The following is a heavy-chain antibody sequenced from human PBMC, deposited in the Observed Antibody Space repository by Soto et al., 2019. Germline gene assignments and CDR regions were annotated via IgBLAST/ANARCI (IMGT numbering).Heavy chain of an antibody. D-gene: IGHD3-3*01. CDR2: IIPIFGTA. CDR3: AREGITIFGVVTTYYYYGMDV. V-gene: IGHV1-69*01. J-gene: IGHJ6*02. CDR1: GGTFSSYA. Sequence: QVQLVQSGAEVKKPGSSVKVSCKASGGTFSSYAISWVRQAPGQGLEWMGGIIPIFGTANYAQKFQGRVMITADESTSRAYMELSSLRSEDTAVYYCAREGITIFGVVTTYYYYGMDVWGQGTTVTVSS.